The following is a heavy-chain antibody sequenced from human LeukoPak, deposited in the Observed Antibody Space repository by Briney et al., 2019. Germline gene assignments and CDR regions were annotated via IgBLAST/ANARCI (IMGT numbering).Heavy chain of an antibody. CDR1: GFTFSSYG. Sequence: GGSLRLSCAASGFTFSSYGMHWIRQAPGKGLEWVAFIRYDGSNKYYADSVKGRSTISRDNSKNTLYLQMNSLRAEDTAVYYCAKDHGVAQDYYYYYYMDVWGKGTTVTISS. D-gene: IGHD2-15*01. CDR2: IRYDGSNK. CDR3: AKDHGVAQDYYYYYYMDV. V-gene: IGHV3-30*02. J-gene: IGHJ6*03.